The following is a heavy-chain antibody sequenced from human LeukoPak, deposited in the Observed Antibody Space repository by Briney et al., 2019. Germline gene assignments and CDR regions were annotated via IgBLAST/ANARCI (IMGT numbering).Heavy chain of an antibody. CDR1: GGSISPSNYY. CDR2: INHSGST. V-gene: IGHV4-39*07. Sequence: SETLSLTCTVSGGSISPSNYYWAWIRQPPGKGLEWIGEINHSGSTNYNPSLKSRVTISVDTSKNQFSLKLSSVTAADTAVYYCARGRLLWFGELCCWGQGTLVTVSS. J-gene: IGHJ4*02. CDR3: ARGRLLWFGELCC. D-gene: IGHD3-10*01.